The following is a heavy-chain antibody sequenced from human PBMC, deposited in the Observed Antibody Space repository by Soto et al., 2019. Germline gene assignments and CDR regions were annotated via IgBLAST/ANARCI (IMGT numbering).Heavy chain of an antibody. D-gene: IGHD4-17*01. CDR2: ISWNSGSI. V-gene: IGHV3-9*01. Sequence: GGSLRLSCAASGFTFDDYAMHWVRQAPGKGLEWVSGISWNSGSIGYADSVKGRFTISRDNAKNSLYLQMNSLRAEDTALYYCAKDIGWTTVTTFVGLRRVGGFDYWGQGTLVTVSS. J-gene: IGHJ4*02. CDR3: AKDIGWTTVTTFVGLRRVGGFDY. CDR1: GFTFDDYA.